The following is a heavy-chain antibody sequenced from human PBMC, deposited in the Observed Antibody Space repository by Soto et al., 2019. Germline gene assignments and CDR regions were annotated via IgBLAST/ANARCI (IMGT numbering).Heavy chain of an antibody. D-gene: IGHD3-10*01. CDR2: INHSGST. Sequence: SETLSLTCAVYGGSFSGYYWSWIRQPPGKGLEWIGEINHSGSTNYNPSLKSRVTISVDTSTNQFSLKLSSVTAADTFLYYWARGRGWFGLNGMDVWGQGTTVTVSS. CDR1: GGSFSGYY. V-gene: IGHV4-34*01. J-gene: IGHJ6*02. CDR3: ARGRGWFGLNGMDV.